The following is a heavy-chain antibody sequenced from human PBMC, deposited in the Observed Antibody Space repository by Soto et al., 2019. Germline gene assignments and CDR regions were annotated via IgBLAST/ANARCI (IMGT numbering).Heavy chain of an antibody. CDR3: AGTMTTVTTTSQMYYYYYGMDV. CDR2: IYYSGST. J-gene: IGHJ6*02. V-gene: IGHV4-30-4*01. Sequence: QVQLQESGPGLVKPSQTLSLTCTVSGGSISSGDYYWSWIRQPPGKGLEWIGYIYYSGSTYYNPSLKSRVTISVDTSKNQFSRKLSSVTAADTAVYYCAGTMTTVTTTSQMYYYYYGMDVWGQGTTVTVSS. D-gene: IGHD4-17*01. CDR1: GGSISSGDYY.